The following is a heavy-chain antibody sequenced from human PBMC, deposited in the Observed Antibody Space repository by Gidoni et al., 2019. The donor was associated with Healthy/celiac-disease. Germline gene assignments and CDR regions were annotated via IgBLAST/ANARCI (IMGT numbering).Heavy chain of an antibody. CDR3: ARIRLYSSSWPRRYYFDY. J-gene: IGHJ4*02. V-gene: IGHV2-26*01. CDR1: GFSLSNARMG. Sequence: QVTLKESGPVLVQPTETLTLTCTVSGFSLSNARMGVSWIRQPPGKALEWLAHIFSNDEKSYSTSLKSRLTISKDTSKSQVVLTMTNMDPVDTATYYCARIRLYSSSWPRRYYFDYWGQGTLVTVSS. CDR2: IFSNDEK. D-gene: IGHD6-13*01.